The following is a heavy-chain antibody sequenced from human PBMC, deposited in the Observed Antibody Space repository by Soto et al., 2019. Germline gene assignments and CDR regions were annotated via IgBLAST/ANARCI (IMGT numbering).Heavy chain of an antibody. J-gene: IGHJ4*02. CDR2: IIPIFGTA. D-gene: IGHD3-10*01. V-gene: IGHV1-69*13. CDR3: ARDGYYGSGSSYYFDY. CDR1: AGTFSSYA. Sequence: SVRVSCKASAGTFSSYAISWVRQAPGQGLEWMGGIIPIFGTANYAQKFQGRVTITADESTSTAYMELSSLRSEDTAVYYCARDGYYGSGSSYYFDYWGQGTLVTVSS.